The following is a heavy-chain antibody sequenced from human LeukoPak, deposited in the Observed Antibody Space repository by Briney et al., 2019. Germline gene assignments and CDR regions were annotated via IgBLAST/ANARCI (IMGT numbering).Heavy chain of an antibody. CDR2: ISGSGGST. CDR1: GFTFSSYA. V-gene: IGHV3-23*01. CDR3: AKESPNNIVVVTAIPWFDP. Sequence: PGGSLRLSCAASGFTFSSYAMRWVRQAPGKGLEWVSAISGSGGSTYYADSVKGRFTISRDNSKNTLYLQMNSLRAEDTAVYYCAKESPNNIVVVTAIPWFDPWGQGTLVTVSS. J-gene: IGHJ5*02. D-gene: IGHD2-21*02.